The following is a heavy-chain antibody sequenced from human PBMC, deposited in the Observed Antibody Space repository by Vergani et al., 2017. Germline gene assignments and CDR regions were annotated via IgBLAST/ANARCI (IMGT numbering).Heavy chain of an antibody. D-gene: IGHD6-13*01. Sequence: EVQLLESGGGLVQPGGSLRLSCAASGFTFSSYAMSWVRQAPGKGLEWVSAISGSGGSTYYADSVKGRFTISRDNSKNTLYLQMNSLRAEDTAVYYCTRQIAAAGSFDYWGQGTLVTVSS. J-gene: IGHJ4*02. V-gene: IGHV3-23*01. CDR1: GFTFSSYA. CDR2: ISGSGGST. CDR3: TRQIAAAGSFDY.